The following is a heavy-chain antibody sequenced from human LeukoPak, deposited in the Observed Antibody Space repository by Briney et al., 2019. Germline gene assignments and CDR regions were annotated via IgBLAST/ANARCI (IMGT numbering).Heavy chain of an antibody. D-gene: IGHD5-24*01. CDR3: ARGRVEMAF. J-gene: IGHJ3*01. CDR2: TNGDGSPT. Sequence: GGSLRLSCAASGFTFSNYWMYWVRQAPGKGLVWVSRTNGDGSPTSYADSVKGRFTISRDNAKNTLYLQMNSLRAEDTAVYYCARGRVEMAFWGQGTMVTVSS. V-gene: IGHV3-74*01. CDR1: GFTFSNYW.